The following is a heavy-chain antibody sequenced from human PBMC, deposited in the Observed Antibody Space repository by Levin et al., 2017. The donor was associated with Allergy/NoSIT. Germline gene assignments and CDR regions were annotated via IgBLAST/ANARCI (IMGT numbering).Heavy chain of an antibody. CDR3: AKAGSSGWYLEVPIDY. Sequence: GGSLRLSCAASGFTFDDYAMHWVRQAPGKGLEWVSGISWNSGSIGYADSVKGRFTISRDNAKNSLYLQMNSLRAEDTALYYCAKAGSSGWYLEVPIDYWGQGTLVTVSS. V-gene: IGHV3-9*01. J-gene: IGHJ4*02. CDR1: GFTFDDYA. CDR2: ISWNSGSI. D-gene: IGHD6-19*01.